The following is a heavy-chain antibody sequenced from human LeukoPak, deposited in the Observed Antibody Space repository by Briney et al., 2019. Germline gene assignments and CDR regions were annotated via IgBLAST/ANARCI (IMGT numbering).Heavy chain of an antibody. D-gene: IGHD3-16*01. CDR3: ARMGDYSEFDP. CDR1: GIIFGDYY. Sequence: GGSLRLSCAASGIIFGDYYMSWIRQAPGKGQEWVSYIGSYSSPIYYADSVQGRFAISRENAKNLLHLEMNSLRAEDTAVYYCARMGDYSEFDPWGQGTLVTVSS. J-gene: IGHJ5*02. V-gene: IGHV3-11*01. CDR2: IGSYSSPI.